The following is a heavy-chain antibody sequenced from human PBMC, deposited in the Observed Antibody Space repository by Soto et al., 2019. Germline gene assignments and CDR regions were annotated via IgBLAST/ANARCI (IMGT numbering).Heavy chain of an antibody. Sequence: EVQLVESGGGLVQPGGSLRLSCAASGFTFSSYWMSWVRQAPGKGLEWVANIKQDGSEKYYVDSVKGRFTISRDNAKNSWYLKMNGLRAEERVVYYCARDPFSDYSNYYYYYYMDVWGKGTTFTVSS. V-gene: IGHV3-7*01. J-gene: IGHJ6*03. CDR1: GFTFSSYW. CDR3: ARDPFSDYSNYYYYYYMDV. CDR2: IKQDGSEK. D-gene: IGHD4-4*01.